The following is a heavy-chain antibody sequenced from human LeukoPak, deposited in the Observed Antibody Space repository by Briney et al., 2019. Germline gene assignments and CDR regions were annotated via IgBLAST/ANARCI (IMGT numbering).Heavy chain of an antibody. Sequence: PGGSLRLSCAASGFTFSSYAMSWVRQAPGKGLEWVSAISGSGGSTYYADSVKGRFTISRDNSKNTLYLQMNSLRPEDTAVYYCARHLSGITGYTYGRGIDYWGQGTLVTVSS. V-gene: IGHV3-23*01. J-gene: IGHJ4*02. CDR1: GFTFSSYA. D-gene: IGHD5-18*01. CDR3: ARHLSGITGYTYGRGIDY. CDR2: ISGSGGST.